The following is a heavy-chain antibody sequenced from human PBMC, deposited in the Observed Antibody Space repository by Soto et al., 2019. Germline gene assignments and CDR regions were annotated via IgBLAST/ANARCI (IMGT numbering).Heavy chain of an antibody. CDR2: ISYDGSNK. D-gene: IGHD3-9*01. CDR3: AREYFDWRIPYYFDY. CDR1: GFTFSSYA. V-gene: IGHV3-30-3*01. Sequence: PGGSLRLSCAASGFTFSSYAMHWVRQAPGKGLEWVAVISYDGSNKYYADSVKGRFTISRDNSKNTLYLQMNSLRAEDTAVYYCAREYFDWRIPYYFDYWGQGTLVTVSS. J-gene: IGHJ4*02.